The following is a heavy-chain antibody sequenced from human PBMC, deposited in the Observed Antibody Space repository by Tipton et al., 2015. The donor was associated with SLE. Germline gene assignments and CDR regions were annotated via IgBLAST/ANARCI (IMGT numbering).Heavy chain of an antibody. V-gene: IGHV3-9*01. D-gene: IGHD7-27*01. CDR2: IGWDSAYI. J-gene: IGHJ6*03. Sequence: SLRLSCAASGFSFDDYAMHWVRRAPGKGLEWVAGIGWDSAYIAYEDSVEGRFTISRDNAKKSLYLQMDSLRPDDTAFYYCVRVGTPDYYMDVWGKGTRVTVSS. CDR3: VRVGTPDYYMDV. CDR1: GFSFDDYA.